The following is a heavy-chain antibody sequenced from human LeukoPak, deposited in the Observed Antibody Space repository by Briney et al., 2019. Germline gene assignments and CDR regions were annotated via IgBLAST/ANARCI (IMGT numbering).Heavy chain of an antibody. CDR2: ISGSGGST. CDR3: AIEMGYSYGSDY. J-gene: IGHJ4*02. Sequence: GGSLRLSCAASGFAFSSYAMSWVRQAPGKGLEWVSAISGSGGSTYYADSVKGRFTISRDNSKNTLYLQMNSLRAEDTAVYYCAIEMGYSYGSDYWGQGTLVTVSS. D-gene: IGHD5-18*01. V-gene: IGHV3-23*01. CDR1: GFAFSSYA.